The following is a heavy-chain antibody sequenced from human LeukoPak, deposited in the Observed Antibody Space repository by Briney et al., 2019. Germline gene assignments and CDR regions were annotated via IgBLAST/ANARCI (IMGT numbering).Heavy chain of an antibody. V-gene: IGHV3-21*01. CDR2: ISSSSSYI. Sequence: GGSLRLSCAASGFTFSSYSMNWVRQAPGKGLEWVSSISSSSSYIYYADSVKGRFTISRDNAKNSLYLQMNSLRAEDTAVYYCARDYSDYDFWSGYTDYWGQGTLITVSS. CDR1: GFTFSSYS. D-gene: IGHD3-3*01. CDR3: ARDYSDYDFWSGYTDY. J-gene: IGHJ4*02.